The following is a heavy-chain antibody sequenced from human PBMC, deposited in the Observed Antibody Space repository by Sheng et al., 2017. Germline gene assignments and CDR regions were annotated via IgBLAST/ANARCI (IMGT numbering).Heavy chain of an antibody. CDR3: ARDRATVTTAGDYYYYMDV. D-gene: IGHD4-4*01. J-gene: IGHJ6*03. Sequence: QVQLQESGPGLVKPSETLSLTCTVSGGSISSYYWSWIRQPAGKGLEWIGRIYTSGSTNYNPSLKSRVTMSVDTSKNQFSLKLSSVTAADTAVYYCARDRATVTTAGDYYYYMDVWARDTVTVSS. CDR1: GGSISSYY. CDR2: IYTSGST. V-gene: IGHV4-4*07.